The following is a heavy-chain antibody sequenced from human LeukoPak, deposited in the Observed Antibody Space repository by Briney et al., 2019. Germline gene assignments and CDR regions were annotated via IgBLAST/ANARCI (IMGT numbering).Heavy chain of an antibody. Sequence: ASVKVSCKASGYTFTSYGISWVRQAPGQGLEWMGWIGAYNGNTNYAQKLQGRVTMTTDTSTSTAYMELRSLRSDDTAVYYCASTGYSSGSDWFDPWGQGTLVTVSS. V-gene: IGHV1-18*01. CDR3: ASTGYSSGSDWFDP. CDR2: IGAYNGNT. J-gene: IGHJ5*02. D-gene: IGHD6-19*01. CDR1: GYTFTSYG.